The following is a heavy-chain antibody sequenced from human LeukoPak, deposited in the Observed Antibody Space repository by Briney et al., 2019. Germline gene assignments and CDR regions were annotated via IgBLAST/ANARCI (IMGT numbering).Heavy chain of an antibody. Sequence: SQTLSLTCTVSGGSISSGSYYWSWIRQPAGKGLEWIGSIYYSGSTYYNPSLKSRVTISVDTSKNQFSLKLSSVTAADTAVYYCASALPNTIFGVVTNYYFDYWGQGTLVTVSS. J-gene: IGHJ4*02. V-gene: IGHV4-39*01. CDR2: IYYSGST. CDR3: ASALPNTIFGVVTNYYFDY. CDR1: GGSISSGSYY. D-gene: IGHD3-3*01.